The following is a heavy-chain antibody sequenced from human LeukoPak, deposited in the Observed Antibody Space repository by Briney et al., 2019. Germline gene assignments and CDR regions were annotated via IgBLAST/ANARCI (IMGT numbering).Heavy chain of an antibody. J-gene: IGHJ6*02. CDR1: GFTFSSYA. Sequence: GGSLRLSCAASGFTFSSYAMRWVRQAPGKGLEWVSAISGSGGSTYYAASGKGPVNISGNNSKNTLYLQMNSLRDKDTAVYYCAKATGYSSGWYELPGYYYYGMDVWGQGTTVTVSS. V-gene: IGHV3-23*01. D-gene: IGHD6-19*01. CDR3: AKATGYSSGWYELPGYYYYGMDV. CDR2: ISGSGGST.